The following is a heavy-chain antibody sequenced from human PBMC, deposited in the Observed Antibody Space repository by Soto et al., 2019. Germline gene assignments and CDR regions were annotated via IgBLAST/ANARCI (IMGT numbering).Heavy chain of an antibody. CDR3: ARVEAPLIHSDHYYYGMDV. D-gene: IGHD5-18*01. CDR1: GFSFSTYG. V-gene: IGHV3-33*01. Sequence: QVQLVESGGGVVRPGRSLRLACEASGFSFSTYGMHWVRQAPGKGLQWVAVMWYDGTNTYYADSVKGGFTISRDNSKDTLYLEMNNLRDEDTAVYYCARVEAPLIHSDHYYYGMDVWGQGTTVTVSS. J-gene: IGHJ6*02. CDR2: MWYDGTNT.